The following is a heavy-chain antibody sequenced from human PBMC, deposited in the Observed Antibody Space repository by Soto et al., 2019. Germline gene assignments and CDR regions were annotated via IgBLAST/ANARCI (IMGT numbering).Heavy chain of an antibody. V-gene: IGHV1-46*02. D-gene: IGHD2-21*02. CDR3: ARGCHIAVVTASFDY. J-gene: IGHJ4*02. CDR1: GYTLNAYY. Sequence: GASVKVSCKPSGYTLNAYYLHWVRQAPGQGLEWMGIIHPSGGGSTYAQKFLGRVTMTRDTSTSTVFMELSSLRSADTAVYYCARGCHIAVVTASFDYWGQGTLVTVSS. CDR2: IHPSGGGS.